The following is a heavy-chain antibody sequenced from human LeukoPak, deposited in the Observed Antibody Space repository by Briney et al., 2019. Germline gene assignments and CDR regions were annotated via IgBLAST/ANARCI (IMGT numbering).Heavy chain of an antibody. D-gene: IGHD2-21*01. CDR2: IYNSGNT. V-gene: IGHV4-39*01. CDR1: GGSISSSNYY. J-gene: IGHJ4*02. CDR3: ARLFDY. Sequence: SETLSLTCTVSGGSISSSNYYWGWIRQPPGKGLEWIGTIYNSGNTYYNPSLKSRVTISVDTSKNQVSLKLTSVTAADTAVYYCARLFDYWGKGTLVTVSS.